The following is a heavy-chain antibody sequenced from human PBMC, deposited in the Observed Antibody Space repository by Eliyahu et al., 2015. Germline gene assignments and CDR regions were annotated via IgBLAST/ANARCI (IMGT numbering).Heavy chain of an antibody. J-gene: IGHJ4*02. CDR3: ARAPLIRGVRSGFDY. CDR1: XLTVXSNY. V-gene: IGHV3-53*02. D-gene: IGHD3-10*01. CDR2: VNSGGNT. Sequence: EVQLVETGGGLIQPGGSLRLSCXASXLTVXSNYMGWVRQAPGKGLEWVSVVNSGGNTFLADSVKGRFTISRDNSKNTVYLEMNSLRVEDTAMYYCARAPLIRGVRSGFDYWGQGTLVTVSS.